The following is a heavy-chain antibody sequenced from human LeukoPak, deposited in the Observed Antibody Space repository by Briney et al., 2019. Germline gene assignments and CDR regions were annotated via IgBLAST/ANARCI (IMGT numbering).Heavy chain of an antibody. J-gene: IGHJ5*02. D-gene: IGHD6-19*01. V-gene: IGHV4-4*07. CDR3: ARQWLANWYDP. CDR2: IYNRENA. Sequence: SDTLSLICTVSGHFISSHYWRWVRQPAGKGREWIGRIYNRENANYIPSLISRVTMSVDTTKNQVSLKLSSVAAADTAGYYCARQWLANWYDPWGQGTLVTVSS. CDR1: GHFISSHY.